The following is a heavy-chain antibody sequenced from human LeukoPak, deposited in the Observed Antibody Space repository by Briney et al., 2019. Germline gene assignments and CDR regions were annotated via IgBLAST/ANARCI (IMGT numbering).Heavy chain of an antibody. CDR1: GGSISSGGYY. CDR3: AGGAGSSGSTGYFDY. D-gene: IGHD6-19*01. CDR2: IYYSGST. V-gene: IGHV4-61*08. Sequence: SQTLSLTCTVSGGSISSGGYYWSWIRQPPGKGLEWIGYIYYSGSTNYNPSLKSRVTISVDTSKNQFSLKLSSVTAADTAVYYCAGGAGSSGSTGYFDYWGQGTLVTVSS. J-gene: IGHJ4*02.